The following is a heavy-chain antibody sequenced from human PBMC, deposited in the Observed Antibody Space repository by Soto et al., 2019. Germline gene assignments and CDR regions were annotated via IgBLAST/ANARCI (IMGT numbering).Heavy chain of an antibody. CDR1: GYTFIYFW. D-gene: IGHD2-2*01. CDR2: IYPGASDI. J-gene: IGHJ4*02. CDR3: ARQGTSRVSDYAAFDF. Sequence: GESLKISCQASGYTFIYFWVAWARQVPGKGLEWMGVIYPGASDIRYSPSFEGHVTISADKSTNTAYLQWSSLEAADTAIYYCARQGTSRVSDYAAFDFWGPGTLVTVSS. V-gene: IGHV5-51*01.